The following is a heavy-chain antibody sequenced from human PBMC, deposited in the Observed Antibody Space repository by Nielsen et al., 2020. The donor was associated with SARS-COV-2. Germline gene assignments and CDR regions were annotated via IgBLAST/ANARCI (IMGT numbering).Heavy chain of an antibody. CDR2: IYYSGST. D-gene: IGHD3-10*01. V-gene: IGHV4-30-4*01. CDR3: ARIFLITMVRGVITRGNWFDP. Sequence: PGKGLEWIGYIYYSGSTYYNPSLKSRVTISVDTSKNQFSLKLSSVTAADTAVYYCARIFLITMVRGVITRGNWFDPWGQGTLVTVSS. J-gene: IGHJ5*02.